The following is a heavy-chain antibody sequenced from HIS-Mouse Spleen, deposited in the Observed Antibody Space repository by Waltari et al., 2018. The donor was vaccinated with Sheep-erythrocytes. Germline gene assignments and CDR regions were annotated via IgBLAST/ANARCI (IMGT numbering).Heavy chain of an antibody. J-gene: IGHJ4*02. CDR1: GFTFSSSS. Sequence: EVQLVESGGGLVKPGGSLRLSCAASGFTFSSSSMNWVRQAPGKGLEWVSSISSSSSYIYYADSVKGRFTISRDNAKNSLYLQMNSLRAEDTAVYYCARVAAVTTYYFDYWGQGTLVTVSS. D-gene: IGHD4-17*01. CDR3: ARVAAVTTYYFDY. CDR2: ISSSSSYI. V-gene: IGHV3-21*01.